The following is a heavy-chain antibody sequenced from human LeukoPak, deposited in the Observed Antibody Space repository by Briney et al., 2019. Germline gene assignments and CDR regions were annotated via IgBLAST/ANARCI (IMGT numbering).Heavy chain of an antibody. CDR2: LGSAGDK. CDR1: GFTLSDYD. D-gene: IGHD3/OR15-3a*01. V-gene: IGHV3-13*01. CDR3: ARAKRETSTRPWTSGMDV. J-gene: IGHJ6*02. Sequence: GGSLRLSCAASGFTLSDYDIHWVRQAIGKGLDWVSGLGSAGDKYYAGSERGRFTISREDAENSVYLQMNGLRPEDTAIYYCARAKRETSTRPWTSGMDVWGQGTTVTVSS.